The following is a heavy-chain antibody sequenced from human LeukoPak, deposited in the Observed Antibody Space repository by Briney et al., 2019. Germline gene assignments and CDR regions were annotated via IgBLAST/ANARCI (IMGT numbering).Heavy chain of an antibody. Sequence: PGGSLRLSCAASGFSVSGNYMSWVRQAPGKGLEWVSVLYSSGITYYADSVKGRFTISRDNSKNTLSLQMNSLRVEDTAVYFCVRDPRGSYFDHWGQGALVTVSS. CDR2: LYSSGIT. J-gene: IGHJ4*02. D-gene: IGHD3-10*01. V-gene: IGHV3-53*01. CDR1: GFSVSGNY. CDR3: VRDPRGSYFDH.